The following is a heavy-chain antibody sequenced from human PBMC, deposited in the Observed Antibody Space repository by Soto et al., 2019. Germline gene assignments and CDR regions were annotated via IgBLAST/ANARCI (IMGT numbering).Heavy chain of an antibody. CDR1: GYKFTTYF. CDR2: IHPSGDT. CDR3: VRGYCTTTHCSGDFQH. Sequence: ASVKVSCKASGYKFTTYFIHWVRQAPGQGLEWMGMIHPSGDTGYGQKFRGRVTMTIDTSTTTAYMELRNLTSEDTAIYFSVRGYCTTTHCSGDFQHWGQGTLVTVSX. J-gene: IGHJ1*01. D-gene: IGHD2-8*01. V-gene: IGHV1-46*01.